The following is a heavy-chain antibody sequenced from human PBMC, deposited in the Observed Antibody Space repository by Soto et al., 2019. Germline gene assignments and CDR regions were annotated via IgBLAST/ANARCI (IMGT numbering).Heavy chain of an antibody. D-gene: IGHD5-12*01. CDR3: ARGPAGIDSGYNYYYYMDV. V-gene: IGHV4-31*02. CDR2: IYYSGST. Sequence: ASETLCLPWSVACGTSGDVGYRRIWNSQTPGKGLEWIGYIYYSGSTYYNPSLKSRVTISVDTSKNQFSLKLSSVTAADTAVYYCARGPAGIDSGYNYYYYMDVWGKGTTVTVSS. J-gene: IGHJ6*03. CDR1: CGTSGDVGYR.